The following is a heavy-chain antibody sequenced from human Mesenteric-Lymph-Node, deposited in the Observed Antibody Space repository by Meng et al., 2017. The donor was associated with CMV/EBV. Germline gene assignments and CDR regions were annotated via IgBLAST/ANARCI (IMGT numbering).Heavy chain of an antibody. CDR3: AREQQYCSSTSCHQYYFDY. CDR1: SGDYY. CDR2: IYFIGST. D-gene: IGHD2-2*01. J-gene: IGHJ4*02. V-gene: IGHV4-30-4*01. Sequence: SGDYYWSWIRQPPGKGLECIGHIYFIGSTYYNPSLKSRVTISIDTSKNQFSLNLSSVTAADTAVYYCAREQQYCSSTSCHQYYFDYWGQGALVTVSS.